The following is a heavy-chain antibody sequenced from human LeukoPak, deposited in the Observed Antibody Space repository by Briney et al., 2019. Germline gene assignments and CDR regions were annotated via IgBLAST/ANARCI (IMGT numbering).Heavy chain of an antibody. CDR1: GYTFTSFG. D-gene: IGHD6-13*01. V-gene: IGHV1-18*01. CDR3: ARAVIAAAGTGGGFWFDP. CDR2: ISAYNGNT. Sequence: GASVKVSCKASGYTFTSFGIGWVRQAPGQGLEWMGWISAYNGNTNYAQKLQGRVTMTTDTSTSTAYMELRSLRSDDTAVYYCARAVIAAAGTGGGFWFDPWGQGTLVTVSS. J-gene: IGHJ5*02.